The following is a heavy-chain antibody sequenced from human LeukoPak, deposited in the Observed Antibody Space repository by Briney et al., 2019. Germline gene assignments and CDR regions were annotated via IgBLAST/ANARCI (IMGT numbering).Heavy chain of an antibody. CDR2: SYYSGST. V-gene: IGHV4-39*01. D-gene: IGHD6-13*01. J-gene: IGHJ5*02. CDR3: ARARLTYSSTWYKWFDP. CDR1: GGSLSSSSYY. Sequence: PSETPSLTRTVSGGSLSSSSYYWGWIRHPPGKGLEWIGCSYYSGSTYYNPYLKSRVTISVDTSKNQFSLKLSSVTAADTAVYYCARARLTYSSTWYKWFDPWGQGTLVTVSS.